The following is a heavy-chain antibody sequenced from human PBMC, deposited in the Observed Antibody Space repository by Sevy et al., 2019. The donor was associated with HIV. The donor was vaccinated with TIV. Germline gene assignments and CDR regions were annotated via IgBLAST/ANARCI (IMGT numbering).Heavy chain of an antibody. V-gene: IGHV3-48*03. CDR3: ARARFLEWLWDY. CDR1: GFTFSSYE. D-gene: IGHD3-3*01. CDR2: ISSSGSTI. J-gene: IGHJ4*02. Sequence: GGSLRLSCAASGFTFSSYEMNWVRQAPGKGLEWVSYISSSGSTIYYADSVKGRFTISRDNAKNSLCLQMNSLRAEDTAVYYCARARFLEWLWDYWGQGTLVTVSS.